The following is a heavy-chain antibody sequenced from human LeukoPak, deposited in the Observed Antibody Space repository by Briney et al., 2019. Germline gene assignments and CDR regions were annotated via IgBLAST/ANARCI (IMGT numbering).Heavy chain of an antibody. CDR1: GFTFSSYA. Sequence: GGSLRLSCSASGFTFSSYAMHWVRQAPGKGLEYVSAISSNGGSTYYADSVKGRFTISRDNSKNTLYLQMSSLGAEDTAVYYCVGSSGWSSVDYWGQGTLVTVSS. D-gene: IGHD6-19*01. CDR2: ISSNGGST. V-gene: IGHV3-64D*09. J-gene: IGHJ4*02. CDR3: VGSSGWSSVDY.